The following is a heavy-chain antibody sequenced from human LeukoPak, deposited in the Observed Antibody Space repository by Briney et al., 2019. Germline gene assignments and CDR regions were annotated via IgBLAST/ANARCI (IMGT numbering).Heavy chain of an antibody. CDR1: GGSISTANYY. CDR2: IFYSGST. Sequence: SETLSLTCTVSGGSISTANYYWGWVRQPPGKGLEWIGNIFYSGSTYYSPPLKSRLTISLDTSRNQFSLRLNSVTAADTAVYYCARHPDYYYYYMDVWGKGTTVTISS. V-gene: IGHV4-39*07. CDR3: ARHPDYYYYYMDV. J-gene: IGHJ6*03.